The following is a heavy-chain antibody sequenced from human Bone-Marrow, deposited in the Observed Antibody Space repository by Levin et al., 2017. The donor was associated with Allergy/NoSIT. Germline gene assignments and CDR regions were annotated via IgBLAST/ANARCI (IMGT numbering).Heavy chain of an antibody. CDR1: GFTFDVYS. J-gene: IGHJ5*02. CDR3: ARGLEYSGLP. Sequence: PGGSLRLSCAASGFTFDVYSMHWVRQAPGKGLEWVSSISWNSDYIGYADSVKGRLTISRDNAKNVLSLQMNSLRPEDTALYYCARGLEYSGLPWGQGTLVTVSS. CDR2: ISWNSDYI. V-gene: IGHV3-9*01. D-gene: IGHD5-12*01.